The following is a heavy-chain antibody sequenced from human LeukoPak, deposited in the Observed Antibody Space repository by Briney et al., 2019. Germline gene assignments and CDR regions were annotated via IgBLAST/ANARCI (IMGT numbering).Heavy chain of an antibody. CDR1: GYTFTSYG. D-gene: IGHD6-13*01. V-gene: IGHV1-18*01. CDR2: ISAYNGNT. CDR3: ARRIAEAGTGYFDY. Sequence: GASVRVSCTAFGYTFTSYGISWVRQAPGQGLEWMGGISAYNGNTNYAQKLQGRVTMTTDTTTSTPYMEMRSLRSDGTAVYYCARRIAEAGTGYFDYWGQGTLVTVSS. J-gene: IGHJ4*02.